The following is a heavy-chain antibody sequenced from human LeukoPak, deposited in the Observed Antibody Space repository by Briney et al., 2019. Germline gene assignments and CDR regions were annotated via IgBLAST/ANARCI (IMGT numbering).Heavy chain of an antibody. J-gene: IGHJ1*01. V-gene: IGHV3-23*01. CDR2: ISGSGGST. CDR3: AKGIAAAGSIQH. CDR1: GFTFSSYA. Sequence: GGSLRLSRAASGFTFSSYAMSWVRQAPGKGLEWVSAISGSGGSTYYADSAKGRFTISRDNSKNTLYLQMNSLRAEDTAVYYCAKGIAAAGSIQHWGQGTLVTVSS. D-gene: IGHD6-13*01.